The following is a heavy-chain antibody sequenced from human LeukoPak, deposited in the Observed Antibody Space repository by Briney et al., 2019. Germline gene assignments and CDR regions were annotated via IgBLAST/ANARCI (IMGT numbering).Heavy chain of an antibody. Sequence: RASVKVSCKSSGGYFSTYAVNWVRQAPGQGLEWMGRLIPVLGMSHYAQGFQGRVTLTADRSTNTAYMELDRLTSDDTAVYFCARDRGGGFDLAFFDHWGQGTLVTVSS. J-gene: IGHJ4*02. V-gene: IGHV1-69*04. CDR1: GGYFSTYA. D-gene: IGHD5-12*01. CDR2: LIPVLGMS. CDR3: ARDRGGGFDLAFFDH.